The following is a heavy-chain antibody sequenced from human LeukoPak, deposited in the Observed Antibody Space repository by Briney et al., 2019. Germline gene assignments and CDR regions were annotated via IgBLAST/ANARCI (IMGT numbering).Heavy chain of an antibody. D-gene: IGHD3-10*01. CDR2: MNPNSGNT. CDR1: GYTFTSYD. CDR3: AVWPMVRGVISD. J-gene: IGHJ4*02. Sequence: GASVKVSCKASGYTFTSYDINWARQATGQGLEWMGWMNPNSGNTGYAQKFQGRVTMTRNTSISTAYMELSSLRSEDTAVYYCAVWPMVRGVISDWGQGTLVTVSS. V-gene: IGHV1-8*01.